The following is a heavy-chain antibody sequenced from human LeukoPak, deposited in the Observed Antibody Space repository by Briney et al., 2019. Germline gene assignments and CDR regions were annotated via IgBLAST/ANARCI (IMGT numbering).Heavy chain of an antibody. J-gene: IGHJ5*02. V-gene: IGHV3-66*02. CDR1: GFTVSNDY. D-gene: IGHD3-10*01. Sequence: PGGSLRLSCAASGFTVSNDYMAWVRQAPGRGPEWVSLIYGDGTTFYTDSVKGRFTISRDNFKNTLYLQMSSLRPEDTALYYCARDRAGAQSWVALDPWGQGTLVTVSS. CDR3: ARDRAGAQSWVALDP. CDR2: IYGDGTT.